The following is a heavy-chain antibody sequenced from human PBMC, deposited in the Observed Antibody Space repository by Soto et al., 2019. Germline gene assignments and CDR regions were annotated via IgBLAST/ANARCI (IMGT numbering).Heavy chain of an antibody. CDR2: INGGGIST. CDR3: TKGRYWEWFLYGGGEES. CDR1: GFTFRNYA. Sequence: QLLQSGGGLVQPGGSLRLSCAASGFTFRNYAMSWVRQTPEKGLEWVSAINGGGISTYYADSVKGRFTISRDQSKNTIYMQMDILRVEDTALYYCTKGRYWEWFLYGGGEESWGRGTLVTVSS. J-gene: IGHJ5*02. D-gene: IGHD3-3*01. V-gene: IGHV3-23*01.